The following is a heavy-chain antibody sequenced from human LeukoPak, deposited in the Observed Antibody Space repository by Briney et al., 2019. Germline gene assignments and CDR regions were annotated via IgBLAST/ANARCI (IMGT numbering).Heavy chain of an antibody. J-gene: IGHJ4*02. CDR1: GYTFTSYG. CDR3: ARAPYYYGSGSYFYY. D-gene: IGHD3-10*01. V-gene: IGHV1-18*01. Sequence: ASVKVSCKASGYTFTSYGISWVRQAPGQGLEWMGWISAYNGNTNYAQKLQGRVTMTTDTSTSTAYMELRSLRSDDTVVYYCARAPYYYGSGSYFYYWGQGTLVTVSS. CDR2: ISAYNGNT.